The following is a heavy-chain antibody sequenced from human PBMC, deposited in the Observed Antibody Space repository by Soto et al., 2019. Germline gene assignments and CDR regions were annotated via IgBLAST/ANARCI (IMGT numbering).Heavy chain of an antibody. CDR3: AKHLHIVVRFSPLFSFYGLDV. CDR1: GFTFSSYA. Sequence: EVKLVQSGGGLGQPGVSLRFSCVASGFTFSSYAMSLFRQAPGKGLEWVAGIGASHGVTYYAESVKGRFAISRDVSKNTLFLEMNSPRVEDTAVYYCAKHLHIVVRFSPLFSFYGLDVWGQGTTVTVSS. CDR2: IGASHGVT. D-gene: IGHD2-2*01. J-gene: IGHJ6*02. V-gene: IGHV3-23*04.